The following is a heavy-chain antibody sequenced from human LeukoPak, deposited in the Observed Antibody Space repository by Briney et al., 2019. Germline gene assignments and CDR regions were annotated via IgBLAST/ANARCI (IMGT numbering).Heavy chain of an antibody. CDR2: INHSGST. D-gene: IGHD1-26*01. V-gene: IGHV4-34*01. Sequence: SETLSLTRAVYGGSFSGYYWSWIRQPPGKGLEWIGEINHSGSTNYNPSLKSRVTISVDTSKNQFSLKLSSVTAADTAVYYCASSRVGATNWYFDLWGRGTLVTVSS. CDR3: ASSRVGATNWYFDL. CDR1: GGSFSGYY. J-gene: IGHJ2*01.